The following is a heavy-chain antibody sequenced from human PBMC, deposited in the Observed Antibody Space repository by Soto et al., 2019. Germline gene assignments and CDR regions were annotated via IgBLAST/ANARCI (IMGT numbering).Heavy chain of an antibody. J-gene: IGHJ4*02. V-gene: IGHV4-39*01. CDR1: GGSISSSSYY. CDR2: IYYSGST. Sequence: SETLSLTCTVSGGSISSSSYYWGWIRQPPGKGLEWIGSIYYSGSTYYNPSLKSRVTISVDTSKNQFSLKLSSVTAADTAVYYCARAAYYYESSGYYPGDYWGQGTLVTVYS. D-gene: IGHD3-22*01. CDR3: ARAAYYYESSGYYPGDY.